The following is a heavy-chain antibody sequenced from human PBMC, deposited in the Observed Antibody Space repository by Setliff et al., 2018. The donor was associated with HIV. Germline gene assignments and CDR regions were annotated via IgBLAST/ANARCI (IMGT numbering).Heavy chain of an antibody. CDR3: ARDEGRATGSWWDQSASWYLDY. V-gene: IGHV4-4*07. Sequence: SETLSLTCTVSGGSISSYYWSWIRQPAGKRLEFIGRISAAGTINYNPSLRSRVTLSVDTSENQFSLTVNSVTAADTAMYFCARDEGRATGSWWDQSASWYLDYWGHGILGGSPSPQ. CDR2: ISAAGTI. CDR1: GGSISSYY. J-gene: IGHJ4*01. D-gene: IGHD6-13*01.